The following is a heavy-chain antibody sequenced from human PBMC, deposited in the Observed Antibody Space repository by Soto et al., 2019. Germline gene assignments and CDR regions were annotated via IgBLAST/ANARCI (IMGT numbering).Heavy chain of an antibody. V-gene: IGHV3-21*01. Sequence: EVQLVESGGGLVEPGGSLRLSCAASGFTFSTYSMNWVRQAPGKGLEWVSSISSSSSYIYYADTVKGRFTISRDNAKNSLKLQMNSLRAADTSVYYCARYDSSGYYWPYCYDGMDVWGQGTTVTVSS. CDR2: ISSSSSYI. CDR1: GFTFSTYS. J-gene: IGHJ6*02. CDR3: ARYDSSGYYWPYCYDGMDV. D-gene: IGHD3-22*01.